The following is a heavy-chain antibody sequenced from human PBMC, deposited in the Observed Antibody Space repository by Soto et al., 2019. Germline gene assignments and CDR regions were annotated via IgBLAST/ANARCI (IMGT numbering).Heavy chain of an antibody. CDR3: AREVRDCGWGSPIRVYFDY. V-gene: IGHV1-69*06. D-gene: IGHD3-16*01. CDR1: GGTFSSDA. J-gene: IGHJ4*02. CDR2: IIPIFGTA. Sequence: QVQLVQSGAEVKKPGSSVKVSCKASGGTFSSDAISWVRQAPGQGLEWMGGIIPIFGTANYAQKFQGRVTITAYKCTSTAYMELSSLRSEDTAVYYCAREVRDCGWGSPIRVYFDYWGQGTLVTVSS.